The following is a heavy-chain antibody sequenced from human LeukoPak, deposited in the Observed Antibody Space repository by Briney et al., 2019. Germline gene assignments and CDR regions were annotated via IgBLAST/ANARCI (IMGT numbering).Heavy chain of an antibody. J-gene: IGHJ4*02. CDR2: ISAYNGNT. CDR3: ARDLVDTAMVPYFDY. D-gene: IGHD5-18*01. V-gene: IGHV1-18*01. CDR1: GYTFTSYG. Sequence: GASVKVSCKASGYTFTSYGISWVRQAPGQGLEWMGWISAYNGNTNYAQKLQGRVTMTTDTSTSTAYMELRSLRSDDTAVYYCARDLVDTAMVPYFDYWGQGTLVTVSS.